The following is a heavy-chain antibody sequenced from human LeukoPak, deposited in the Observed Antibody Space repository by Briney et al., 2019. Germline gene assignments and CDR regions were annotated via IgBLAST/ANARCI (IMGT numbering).Heavy chain of an antibody. CDR1: GSISSYY. Sequence: PSETLSLTCTVSGSISSYYWSLIRQPPGKGLEWIGYIYTGGSTNYNPSLKSRVTISVGTSKNQFSLDLSSVTAADTAVYYCARQKCTSTSCLTKNAFDIWGQGTMVTVSS. D-gene: IGHD2-2*01. CDR2: IYTGGST. J-gene: IGHJ3*02. V-gene: IGHV4-4*09. CDR3: ARQKCTSTSCLTKNAFDI.